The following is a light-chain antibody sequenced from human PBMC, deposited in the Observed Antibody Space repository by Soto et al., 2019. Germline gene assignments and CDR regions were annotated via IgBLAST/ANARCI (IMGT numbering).Light chain of an antibody. CDR3: QQYENYWK. Sequence: DIQMTQSPPSLSSFLSDIVTITFRASQGISSWLAWYQHKPGKAPKLLIYDASNLDSGVPSRFSGSGSGTEFSLTISNLQTDDCATYYCQQYENYWKFGQGTKVDIK. V-gene: IGKV1-5*01. J-gene: IGKJ1*01. CDR2: DAS. CDR1: QGISSW.